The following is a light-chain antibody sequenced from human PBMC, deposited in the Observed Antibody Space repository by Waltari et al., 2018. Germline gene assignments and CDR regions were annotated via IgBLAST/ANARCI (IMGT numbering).Light chain of an antibody. CDR2: EVR. CDR3: SSYTTSNSRVV. Sequence: QSALTQPASVSGSPGPSITISCVGTRSDHGIFNFVSWYQPHPGKAPKLISYEVRNRPSGVSSRFSGSKSGDTAPLTISGLQPDDEAIYYCSSYTTSNSRVVFGAGTTLTV. V-gene: IGLV2-14*01. CDR1: RSDHGIFNF. J-gene: IGLJ2*01.